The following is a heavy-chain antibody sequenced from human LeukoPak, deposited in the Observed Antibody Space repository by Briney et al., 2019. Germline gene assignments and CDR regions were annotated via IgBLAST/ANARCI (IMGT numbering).Heavy chain of an antibody. V-gene: IGHV3-74*01. J-gene: IGHJ4*02. CDR2: ICPGGTIT. CDR1: GFTFSNYC. Sequence: GGSLRLSCTASGFTFSNYCMHWVRQTPGKGLIWVSRICPGGTITNYADSVKGRFTISRDDAKNMMFLQMNSLRAEDTAMYYCAYQVRPSFDYWGQGTLVSVSS. D-gene: IGHD2-2*01. CDR3: AYQVRPSFDY.